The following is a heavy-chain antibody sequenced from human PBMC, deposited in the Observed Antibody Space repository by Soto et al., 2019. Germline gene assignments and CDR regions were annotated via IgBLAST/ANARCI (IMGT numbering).Heavy chain of an antibody. CDR1: GFSFDDYG. V-gene: IGHV3-9*01. D-gene: IGHD2-2*03. J-gene: IGHJ4*02. CDR3: AKDNDLDRDGPFDY. Sequence: EVQLVESGGGSVQPGRSLRLSCAASGFSFDDYGMHWVRQGPGKGLEWVSGISWNSGDIYYADSVKGRFTISRDNAKRSLYLQMNSLRPEDTVLYYCAKDNDLDRDGPFDYWGQGILVTVSS. CDR2: ISWNSGDI.